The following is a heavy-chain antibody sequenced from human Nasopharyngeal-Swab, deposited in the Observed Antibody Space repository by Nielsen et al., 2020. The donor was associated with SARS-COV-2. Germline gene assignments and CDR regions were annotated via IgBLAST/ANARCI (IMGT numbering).Heavy chain of an antibody. J-gene: IGHJ4*02. V-gene: IGHV3-9*01. Sequence: GGSLRLSCAASGFTFDDYAMHWVRQAPGKGLEWVSGISWNSGSIGYADSVKGRFTISRDNAKNSLYLQMNSLRAEDTALYYCAKGGGSGWDQPSFDYWGQGTLVTVSS. CDR2: ISWNSGSI. CDR1: GFTFDDYA. CDR3: AKGGGSGWDQPSFDY. D-gene: IGHD6-19*01.